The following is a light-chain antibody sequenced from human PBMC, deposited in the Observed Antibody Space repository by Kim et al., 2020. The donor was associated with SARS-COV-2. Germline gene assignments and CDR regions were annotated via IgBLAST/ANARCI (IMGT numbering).Light chain of an antibody. V-gene: IGLV3-1*01. CDR3: QAWDRSTVV. CDR2: QDS. J-gene: IGLJ2*01. CDR1: KLGDKY. Sequence: SYELTQPTSVSVSPGQTASITCSGDKLGDKYACWYQQKPGQSPVLVIYQDSKRPSGIPERFSGSNSENTATLTISGTQAMDEADYYCQAWDRSTVVFGGG.